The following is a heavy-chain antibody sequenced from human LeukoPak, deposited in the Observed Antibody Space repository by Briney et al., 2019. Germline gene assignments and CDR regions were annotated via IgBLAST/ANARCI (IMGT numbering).Heavy chain of an antibody. D-gene: IGHD6-13*01. CDR2: TRQDGDTK. CDR1: GFTFSTYT. J-gene: IGHJ4*02. CDR3: ARSLPYGTTWYGRSDF. V-gene: IGHV3-7*03. Sequence: GGSLLLSCAASGFTFSTYTMNWVRQAPGKGLEWVANTRQDGDTKYYVDSVKGRFTISRDNAMNSLYLQMDSLRAEDTAIYYCARSLPYGTTWYGRSDFWGQGTLVTVSS.